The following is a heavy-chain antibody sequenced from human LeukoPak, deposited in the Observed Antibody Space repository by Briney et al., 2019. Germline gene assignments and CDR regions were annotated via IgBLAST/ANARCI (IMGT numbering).Heavy chain of an antibody. V-gene: IGHV3-53*01. CDR3: ARDGKSSGWFGWFDS. CDR1: GFTVSHTY. CDR2: IYSGGSA. Sequence: GGSLRLSCAASGFTVSHTYVSWVRQAPGKGLEWVSVIYSGGSAYYGDSVKGRFTMSRDNSKNTLYLQMNSLRAEDTAVYYCARDGKSSGWFGWFDSWGQGTLVTVSS. J-gene: IGHJ5*01. D-gene: IGHD6-19*01.